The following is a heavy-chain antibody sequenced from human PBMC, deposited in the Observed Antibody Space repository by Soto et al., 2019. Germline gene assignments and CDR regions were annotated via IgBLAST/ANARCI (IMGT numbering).Heavy chain of an antibody. D-gene: IGHD3-3*01. CDR2: VSYDGSSE. Sequence: QVQLVESGGGVVQPGRSLRLSCAASGFTFSAYGMHWVRQAPGKGLEWVAVVSYDGSSEHYADSVKGRFSISRDNSKNTLYLQMNILRAEDTAVYYCAKTITTPPSVDSRGRGALIDHWGQGTLVIVSS. V-gene: IGHV3-30*18. J-gene: IGHJ4*02. CDR3: AKTITTPPSVDSRGRGALIDH. CDR1: GFTFSAYG.